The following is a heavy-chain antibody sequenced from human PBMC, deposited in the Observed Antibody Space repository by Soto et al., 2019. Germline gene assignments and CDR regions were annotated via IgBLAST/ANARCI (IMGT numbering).Heavy chain of an antibody. Sequence: QLQLQESGPGLVKPSETLSLTCTVSGGSISSSSYYWGWIRQHPGKGLEWIGSIYYSGSTYYNPSLKSRVTISVDTSKNQFSLKLSSATAADTAVYYCARQSLIANWFDPWGQGTLVTVSS. CDR1: GGSISSSSYY. CDR2: IYYSGST. D-gene: IGHD3-16*01. J-gene: IGHJ5*02. V-gene: IGHV4-39*01. CDR3: ARQSLIANWFDP.